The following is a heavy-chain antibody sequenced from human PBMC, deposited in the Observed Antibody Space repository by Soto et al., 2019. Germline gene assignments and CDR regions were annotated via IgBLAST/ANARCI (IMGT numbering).Heavy chain of an antibody. J-gene: IGHJ4*02. CDR3: AKDQTDVTLFDY. CDR2: ISGRGVDT. Sequence: SLRLSCAASGFSFSSLAMSWVRQAPGKGLEWVSSISGRGVDTLYADSVKGRFTISRDNSRNTLYLQVNSLRAEGTAVYYCAKDQTDVTLFDYWGQGTLVTVSS. V-gene: IGHV3-23*01. D-gene: IGHD2-21*02. CDR1: GFSFSSLA.